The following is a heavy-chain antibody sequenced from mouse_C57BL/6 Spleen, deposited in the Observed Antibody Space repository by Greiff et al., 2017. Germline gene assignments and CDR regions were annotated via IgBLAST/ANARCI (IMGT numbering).Heavy chain of an antibody. CDR3: ARSYDYDGRAWFAY. CDR1: GYTFTSYW. J-gene: IGHJ3*01. V-gene: IGHV1-52*01. CDR2: IDPSDSET. Sequence: VQLQQPGAELVRPGSSVKLSCKASGYTFTSYWMHWVKQRPIQGLEWIGNIDPSDSETHYNQKFKDKATLTVDKSSSTAYMQLSSLTSEDSAVYCCARSYDYDGRAWFAYWGQGTLVTVSA. D-gene: IGHD2-4*01.